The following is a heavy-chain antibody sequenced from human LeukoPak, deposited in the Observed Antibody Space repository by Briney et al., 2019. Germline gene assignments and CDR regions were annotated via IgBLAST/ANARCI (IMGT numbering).Heavy chain of an antibody. CDR2: ISAYNGNT. D-gene: IGHD3-3*01. CDR3: AREGRSYDWSGYERYYYYMDV. CDR1: GYTFTSYG. J-gene: IGHJ6*03. V-gene: IGHV1-18*01. Sequence: VASVKVSCKASGYTFTSYGISWVRQAPGQGLEWMGWISAYNGNTNYAQKLQGRVTMTTDTSTSTAYMELRSLRSDDTAVYYCAREGRSYDWSGYERYYYYMDVWGKGTTVTVSS.